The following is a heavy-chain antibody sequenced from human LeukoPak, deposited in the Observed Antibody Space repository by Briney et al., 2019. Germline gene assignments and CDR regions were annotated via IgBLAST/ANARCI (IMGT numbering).Heavy chain of an antibody. CDR1: GFTFSSYG. J-gene: IGHJ4*02. CDR2: ISSNGGST. Sequence: GGSLRLSCAASGFTFSSYGMSWVRQAPGKGLEYVSAISSNGGSTYYANSVKGRFTISRDNSKNTLYLQMGSLRAEDMAVYYCARVPRYCSGGSCYLGYWGQGTLVTVSS. CDR3: ARVPRYCSGGSCYLGY. D-gene: IGHD2-15*01. V-gene: IGHV3-64*01.